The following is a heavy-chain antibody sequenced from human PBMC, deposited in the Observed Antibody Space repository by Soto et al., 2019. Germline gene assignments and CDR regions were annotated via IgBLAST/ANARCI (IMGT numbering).Heavy chain of an antibody. CDR3: ARDGGEILTGYDVVDDY. CDR2: ISAYNGNT. D-gene: IGHD3-9*01. J-gene: IGHJ4*02. CDR1: GYTFTSYG. V-gene: IGHV1-18*01. Sequence: ASVKVSCKAPGYTFTSYGISWVRQAPGQGLEWMGWISAYNGNTNYAQKLQGRVTMTTDTSTSTAYMELRSLRSDKTAVYYCARDGGEILTGYDVVDDYRGQGTLVTVTS.